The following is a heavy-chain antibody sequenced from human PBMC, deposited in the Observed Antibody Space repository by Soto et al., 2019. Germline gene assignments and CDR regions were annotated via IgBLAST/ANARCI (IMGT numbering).Heavy chain of an antibody. CDR3: ARVQFLEWLLYGLGAFDI. D-gene: IGHD3-3*01. J-gene: IGHJ3*02. CDR2: ISSSGSTI. V-gene: IGHV3-11*01. CDR1: GFTFSDYY. Sequence: QVQLVESGGGLVKPGGSLRLSCAASGFTFSDYYMSWIRQAPGKGLEWVSYISSSGSTIYYPDSVKGRFTISRDNAKNSLYLQMNSLRAEDTAVYYCARVQFLEWLLYGLGAFDIWGQGTMVTVSS.